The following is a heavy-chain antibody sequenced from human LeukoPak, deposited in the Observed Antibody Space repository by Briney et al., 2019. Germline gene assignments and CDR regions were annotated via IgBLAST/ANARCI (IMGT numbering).Heavy chain of an antibody. V-gene: IGHV1-2*02. J-gene: IGHJ3*02. CDR2: INPNSGGT. CDR1: GYTFTGYY. Sequence: ASVKVSCKASGYTFTGYYMHWVRQAPGQGLEWMGWINPNSGGTNYAQKFQGRVTMTRATSISTAYMELSRLRSDDTAVYYCARGRGHDYGDYHRRSAFDIWGQGTMVSVSS. CDR3: ARGRGHDYGDYHRRSAFDI. D-gene: IGHD4-17*01.